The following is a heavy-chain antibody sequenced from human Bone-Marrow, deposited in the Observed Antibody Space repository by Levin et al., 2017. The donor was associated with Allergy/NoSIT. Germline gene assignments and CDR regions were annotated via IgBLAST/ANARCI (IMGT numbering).Heavy chain of an antibody. CDR3: ARDVLAIFGVVTTYYYYYGMDV. CDR1: GFTFSSYG. CDR2: IWYDGSNK. V-gene: IGHV3-33*01. Sequence: PGGSLRLSCAASGFTFSSYGMHWVRQAPGKGLEWVAVIWYDGSNKYYADSVKGRFTISRDNSKNTLYLQMNSLRAEDTAVYYCARDVLAIFGVVTTYYYYYGMDVWGQGTTVTVSS. D-gene: IGHD3-3*01. J-gene: IGHJ6*02.